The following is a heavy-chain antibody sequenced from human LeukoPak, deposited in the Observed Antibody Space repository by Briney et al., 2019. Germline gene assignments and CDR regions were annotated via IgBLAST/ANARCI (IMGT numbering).Heavy chain of an antibody. V-gene: IGHV1-18*04. CDR2: ISAYNGNT. J-gene: IGHJ4*02. Sequence: ASVKVSCKASGYTFTGYYMHWVRQAPGQGLEWMGWISAYNGNTNYAQKLQGRVTMTTDTSTNTAYVELRSLRSDDTAVYYCARVGSYCTTISCFDYWGQGTLVTVSS. CDR1: GYTFTGYY. CDR3: ARVGSYCTTISCFDY. D-gene: IGHD2-8*01.